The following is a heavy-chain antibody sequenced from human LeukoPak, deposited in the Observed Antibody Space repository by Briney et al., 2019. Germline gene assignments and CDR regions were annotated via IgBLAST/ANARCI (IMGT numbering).Heavy chain of an antibody. J-gene: IGHJ5*02. CDR1: GGSISDYY. CDR2: IHSNGYT. D-gene: IGHD1-26*01. Sequence: SETLSLTCTVSGGSISDYYWRWIRQPPGQGLEWIAYIHSNGYTNYNPSLKSRVTISVDTSKNQFSLKVTSVTAADTAMYYCTKREGPMSGSYDYFDPWGQETLVTVS. V-gene: IGHV4-4*09. CDR3: TKREGPMSGSYDYFDP.